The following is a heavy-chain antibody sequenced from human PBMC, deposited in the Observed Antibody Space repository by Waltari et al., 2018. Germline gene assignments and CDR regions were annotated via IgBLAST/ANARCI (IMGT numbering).Heavy chain of an antibody. V-gene: IGHV3-23*01. CDR1: GFTFSSYA. CDR3: AKDIIVVVVAATGFDY. D-gene: IGHD2-15*01. Sequence: EVQLLESGGGLVQPGGSLRLSCAASGFTFSSYAMSWVRQAPGKGLEWVSAISGSGGSTYYADSVKGRFTISRDNSKNTLYLQMNSLRAEDTAVYYCAKDIIVVVVAATGFDYWGQGTLVTVSS. CDR2: ISGSGGST. J-gene: IGHJ4*02.